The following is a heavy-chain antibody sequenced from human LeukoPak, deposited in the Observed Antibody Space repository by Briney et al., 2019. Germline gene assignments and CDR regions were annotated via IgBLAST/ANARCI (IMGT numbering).Heavy chain of an antibody. V-gene: IGHV1-18*04. CDR1: GYTFTSYG. D-gene: IGHD3-10*01. Sequence: ASVKVSCKASGYTFTSYGISWVRQAPGQGLEWMGWISAYNGNTNYAQKLQGRVTMTTDTSTSTAYMELRCLRSDDTAVYYCARGAMVRGVTGMDVWGKGTTVTVSS. CDR2: ISAYNGNT. J-gene: IGHJ6*04. CDR3: ARGAMVRGVTGMDV.